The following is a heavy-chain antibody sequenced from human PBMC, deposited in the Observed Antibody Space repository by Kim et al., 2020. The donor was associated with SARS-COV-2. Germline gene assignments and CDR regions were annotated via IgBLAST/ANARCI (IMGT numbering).Heavy chain of an antibody. D-gene: IGHD2-21*02. CDR1: GGSISSSSYY. CDR3: ASLLTRRVVVTARGEY. V-gene: IGHV4-39*07. Sequence: SETLSLTFTVSGGSISSSSYYWVWIRQPPWQGLEWFGSIYYSGSTYYNPSLKSRVTISVDTSKNQFSLKLSSVTAADTAVYYCASLLTRRVVVTARGEYWGQGTLVTVSS. J-gene: IGHJ4*02. CDR2: IYYSGST.